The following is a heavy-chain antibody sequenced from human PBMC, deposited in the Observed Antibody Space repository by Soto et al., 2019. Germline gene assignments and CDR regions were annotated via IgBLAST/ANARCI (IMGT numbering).Heavy chain of an antibody. D-gene: IGHD3-9*01. Sequence: SETLSLTCTVSNGSIGTYYWTWVRQPPGKGLEWIGYVYYSGSTNYNPSLKSRVGMSIDTSKNQFSLELKSVTAADTATYFCVRDYLLTGFDTWGQGTLVTV. J-gene: IGHJ5*02. CDR2: VYYSGST. CDR1: NGSIGTYY. CDR3: VRDYLLTGFDT. V-gene: IGHV4-59*01.